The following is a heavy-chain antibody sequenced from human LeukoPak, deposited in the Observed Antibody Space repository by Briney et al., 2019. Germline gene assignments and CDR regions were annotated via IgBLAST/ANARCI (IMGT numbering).Heavy chain of an antibody. CDR3: ARAYSSSWYYYY. D-gene: IGHD6-13*01. Sequence: PGGSLRLSCAASGFTFSSYGMHWVRQAPGKGLEWVAFIRYDGSNKYYADSVKGRFTISRDNSKNTLYLQMNSVRAEDTAVYYCARAYSSSWYYYYWGQGTLVTVSS. CDR1: GFTFSSYG. CDR2: IRYDGSNK. V-gene: IGHV3-30*02. J-gene: IGHJ4*02.